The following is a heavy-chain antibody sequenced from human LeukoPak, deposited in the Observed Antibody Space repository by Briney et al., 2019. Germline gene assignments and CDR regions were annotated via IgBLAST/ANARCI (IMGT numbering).Heavy chain of an antibody. J-gene: IGHJ4*02. V-gene: IGHV3-21*01. CDR3: ARGPRIAAAGIDY. D-gene: IGHD6-13*01. CDR1: GLTFSNYA. CDR2: ISSSSSYI. Sequence: PGGSLRLSCAASGLTFSNYAMTWVRQSPGKGLAWVSSISSSSSYIYYADSVKGRFTISRDNAKNSLYLQMNSLRAEDTAVYYCARGPRIAAAGIDYWGQGTLVTVSS.